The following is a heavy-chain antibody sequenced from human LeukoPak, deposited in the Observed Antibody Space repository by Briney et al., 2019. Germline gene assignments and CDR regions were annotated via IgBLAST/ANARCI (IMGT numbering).Heavy chain of an antibody. CDR3: ARVYSGYDLPGSLANYYFDY. D-gene: IGHD5-12*01. J-gene: IGHJ4*02. CDR1: GGSISSYY. CDR2: FYSGGST. Sequence: SETLSLTCTVSGGSISSYYWSWIRQPAGKGLEWIGRFYSGGSTDYNPSLKSRVTMSVGTPKNQFSLKLSSVTAADTAVYYCARVYSGYDLPGSLANYYFDYWGQGTLVTVSS. V-gene: IGHV4-4*07.